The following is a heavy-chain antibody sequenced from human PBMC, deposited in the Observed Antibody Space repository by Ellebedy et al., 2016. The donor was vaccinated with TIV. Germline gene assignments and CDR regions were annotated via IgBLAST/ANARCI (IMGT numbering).Heavy chain of an antibody. V-gene: IGHV1-2*02. CDR2: INSNSGDT. D-gene: IGHD1-26*01. CDR3: TEGGGSKFDY. CDR1: GYNFAGYY. Sequence: ASVKVSCXASGYNFAGYYIHWVRQAPGQGLEWMGWINSNSGDTNYGQKFLGRVTMTRDTSISTVYMGLSSRRSDDTAVYYCTEGGGSKFDYWGQGTLVTVSS. J-gene: IGHJ4*02.